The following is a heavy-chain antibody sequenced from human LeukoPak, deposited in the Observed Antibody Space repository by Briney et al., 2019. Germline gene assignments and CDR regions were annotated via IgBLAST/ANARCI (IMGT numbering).Heavy chain of an antibody. Sequence: SETLSLTCAVYGGSFSGYYWSWIRQPPGKGLEWIGEINHSGSTNYNPSLKSRVTISVDTSKNQFSLKLSSVTAADTAVYYCARSIIGTSYPNWFDPWGQGTLVTVSS. V-gene: IGHV4-34*01. CDR2: INHSGST. CDR3: ARSIIGTSYPNWFDP. D-gene: IGHD1-20*01. J-gene: IGHJ5*02. CDR1: GGSFSGYY.